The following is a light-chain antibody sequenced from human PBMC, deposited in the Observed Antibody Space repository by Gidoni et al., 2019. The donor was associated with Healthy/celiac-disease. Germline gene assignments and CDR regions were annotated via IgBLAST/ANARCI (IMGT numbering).Light chain of an antibody. Sequence: QSVLTQPPPVSGAPGPRVTISCTGSSSNIGAGYDVHWYQQLPGTAPKPLIYGNSNRPSGVPDRFSGSKSGTSASLAITGLQAEDEADYYCQSYDSSLSGSVFGGGTKLTVL. CDR3: QSYDSSLSGSV. J-gene: IGLJ2*01. CDR2: GNS. V-gene: IGLV1-40*01. CDR1: SSNIGAGYD.